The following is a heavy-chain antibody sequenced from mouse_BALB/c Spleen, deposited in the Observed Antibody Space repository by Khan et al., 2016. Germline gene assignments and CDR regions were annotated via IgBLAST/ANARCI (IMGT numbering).Heavy chain of an antibody. CDR3: ARDDQDYDAWFAS. CDR1: GFSLTNSG. D-gene: IGHD2-4*01. Sequence: VELVESGPGLVAPSQSLSITCTVSGFSLTNSGVHWVRLPPGKGLDWLGVIWPGGSTDYNSALMSRLSITKDNSRNQVFLKMNSLQTDDTAMYYCARDDQDYDAWFASWGQGTLVTVSA. V-gene: IGHV2-9*02. CDR2: IWPGGST. J-gene: IGHJ3*01.